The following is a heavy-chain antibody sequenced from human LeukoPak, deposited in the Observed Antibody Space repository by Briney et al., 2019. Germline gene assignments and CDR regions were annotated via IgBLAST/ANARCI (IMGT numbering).Heavy chain of an antibody. D-gene: IGHD4-17*01. J-gene: IGHJ4*02. Sequence: SETLSLTCTVSGGSISSYYWSWIRQPPGKGLEWIGYIYYSGSTYYNPSLKSRVTISVDTSKNQFSLKLSSVTAADTAVYYCARATVPYYFDYWGQGTLVTVSS. V-gene: IGHV4-59*01. CDR1: GGSISSYY. CDR3: ARATVPYYFDY. CDR2: IYYSGST.